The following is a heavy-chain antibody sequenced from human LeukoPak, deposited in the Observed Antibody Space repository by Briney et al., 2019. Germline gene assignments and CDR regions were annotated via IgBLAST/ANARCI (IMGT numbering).Heavy chain of an antibody. V-gene: IGHV1-18*01. Sequence: ASVKVSCKASGYTFTSYGISWVRQAPGQGLEWMGWISAYNGNTNYAQKLQGRVTMTTDTSTSTAYMELRSLRSDDTAVYYCARAITIFGVVTDDYWGQGTLVTVSS. CDR2: ISAYNGNT. D-gene: IGHD3-3*01. J-gene: IGHJ4*02. CDR3: ARAITIFGVVTDDY. CDR1: GYTFTSYG.